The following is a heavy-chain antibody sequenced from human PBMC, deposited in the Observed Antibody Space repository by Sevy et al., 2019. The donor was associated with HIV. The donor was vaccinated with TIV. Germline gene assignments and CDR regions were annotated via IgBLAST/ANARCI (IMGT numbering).Heavy chain of an antibody. V-gene: IGHV3-21*01. CDR1: GFTFSPYS. CDR3: ARKGGHVNIFGVVPRDAMDV. CDR2: ISSSSSYI. Sequence: GGSLRLSCAASGFTFSPYSMNWVRQAPGKGLEWVSSISSSSSYIYYADSVKGRFIISRDNATNSLYMQMNSLRAEDTDVYYCARKGGHVNIFGVVPRDAMDVWGQGTTVTVSS. D-gene: IGHD3-3*02. J-gene: IGHJ6*02.